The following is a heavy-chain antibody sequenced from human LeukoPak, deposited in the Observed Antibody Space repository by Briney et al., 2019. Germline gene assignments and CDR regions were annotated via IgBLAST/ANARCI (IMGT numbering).Heavy chain of an antibody. CDR1: SGSISSYY. CDR2: IYTSGST. J-gene: IGHJ4*02. CDR3: ARERSSGWYGYYFDY. D-gene: IGHD6-19*01. V-gene: IGHV4-4*07. Sequence: PSETLSLTCTVSSGSISSYYWGWIRQPAGKGLEWIGRIYTSGSTNYNPSLKSRVTMSVDTSKNQFSLKLSSVTAADTAVYYCARERSSGWYGYYFDYWGQGTLVTVSS.